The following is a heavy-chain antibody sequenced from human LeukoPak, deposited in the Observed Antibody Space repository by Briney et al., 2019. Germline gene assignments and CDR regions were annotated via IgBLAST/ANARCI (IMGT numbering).Heavy chain of an antibody. CDR3: AKGRGITIFAVVIH. V-gene: IGHV3-9*03. Sequence: GRSLRLSCAASGFTFDDYAMHWFRQAPGKGLEWVSGISWNSGSIGYADSVKGRFTISRDNAKNSLYLQMNSLSAEDMALYYCAKGRGITIFAVVIHWGQGTLVTVSS. CDR1: GFTFDDYA. D-gene: IGHD3-3*01. CDR2: ISWNSGSI. J-gene: IGHJ4*02.